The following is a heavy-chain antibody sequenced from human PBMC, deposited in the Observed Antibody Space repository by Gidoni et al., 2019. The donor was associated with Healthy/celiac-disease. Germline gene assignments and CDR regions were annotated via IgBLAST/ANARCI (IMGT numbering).Heavy chain of an antibody. CDR1: GFTFSSYA. CDR3: ARGDVLLWFGEIV. Sequence: EVQLLESGGGLVQPGGSLRLSCSASGFTFSSYAMSWVRQAPGKGLEWVSAISGSGGSTYYAESVKGRFTISRDNSKNTLYLQMNSRRAEDTAVYYGARGDVLLWFGEIVWGQGTLVTVSS. V-gene: IGHV3-23*01. D-gene: IGHD3-10*01. CDR2: ISGSGGST. J-gene: IGHJ4*02.